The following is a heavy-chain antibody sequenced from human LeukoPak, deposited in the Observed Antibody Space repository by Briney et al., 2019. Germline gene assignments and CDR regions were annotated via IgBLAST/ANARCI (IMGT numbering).Heavy chain of an antibody. CDR1: GFTASSNY. J-gene: IGHJ3*02. CDR2: IYSGGST. V-gene: IGHV3-53*01. Sequence: QPGGSLRLSCAASGFTASSNYMSWVRQAPGKGLEWVSVIYSGGSTYYADSVKGRFTISRDNSKDTLYIKMNSLRAEDTAVYYWARDGGGGAFDIWGQGTMVTVSS. D-gene: IGHD3-16*01. CDR3: ARDGGGGAFDI.